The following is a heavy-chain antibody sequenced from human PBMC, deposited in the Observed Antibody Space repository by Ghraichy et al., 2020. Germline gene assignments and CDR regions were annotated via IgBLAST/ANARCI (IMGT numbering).Heavy chain of an antibody. V-gene: IGHV4-39*02. CDR3: ARRAAGGDSSGYFYFDY. CDR1: GGSISNSNYY. J-gene: IGHJ4*02. D-gene: IGHD3-22*01. CDR2: IYYSGST. Sequence: SQTLSLTCTVSGGSISNSNYYWGWIRQPPGKGLEWIGTIYYSGSTYYNPSLKSRVTISVDTSKNRFSLNLSSVTAADTAVYYCARRAAGGDSSGYFYFDYWGQGTLVTVSS.